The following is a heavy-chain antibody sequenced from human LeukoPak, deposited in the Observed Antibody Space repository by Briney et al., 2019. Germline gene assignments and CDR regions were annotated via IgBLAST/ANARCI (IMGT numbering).Heavy chain of an antibody. J-gene: IGHJ4*02. V-gene: IGHV4-59*01. D-gene: IGHD3-22*01. CDR3: ARDTRDYYDSSGYSLPARRFDY. Sequence: SETLSLTCTVSGGSISSYYWSWIRQPPGKGLEWLGYIYYSGSTNYNPSLKSRVTISVDTSKNQFSLKLSSVTAADTAVYYCARDTRDYYDSSGYSLPARRFDYWGQGTLVTVSS. CDR2: IYYSGST. CDR1: GGSISSYY.